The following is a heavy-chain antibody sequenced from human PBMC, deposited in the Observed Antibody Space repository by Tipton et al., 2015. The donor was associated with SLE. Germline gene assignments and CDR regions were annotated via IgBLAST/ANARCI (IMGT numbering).Heavy chain of an antibody. Sequence: TLSLTCTVSDGSISSYYWSWIRQPPGKGLEWIGYIYYSGSTNYNPSLKSRVTISVDTSKNQFSLKLSSVTAADTAVYYCARLGGYGKVSFDYWGQGTLVTVSS. CDR2: IYYSGST. CDR3: ARLGGYGKVSFDY. CDR1: DGSISSYY. J-gene: IGHJ4*02. D-gene: IGHD5-12*01. V-gene: IGHV4-59*08.